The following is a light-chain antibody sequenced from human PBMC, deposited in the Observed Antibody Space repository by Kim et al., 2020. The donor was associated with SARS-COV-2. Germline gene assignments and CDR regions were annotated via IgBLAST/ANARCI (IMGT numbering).Light chain of an antibody. CDR3: QRYNSAPLT. J-gene: IGKJ4*01. CDR2: DAA. V-gene: IGKV1-27*01. CDR1: QGISNY. Sequence: ASVGERVTSTFRASQGISNYLAWYQQKPGKVPKLLIYDAAALQSGVPSRFSGSGSGTDFTLTISSLQPEDVATYYCQRYNSAPLTFGGGTKVDIK.